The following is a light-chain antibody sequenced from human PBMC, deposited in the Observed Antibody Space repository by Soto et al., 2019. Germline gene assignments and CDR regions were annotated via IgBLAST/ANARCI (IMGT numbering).Light chain of an antibody. CDR1: QSVSSY. J-gene: IGKJ1*01. V-gene: IGKV3-11*01. Sequence: EIVLTPSPATLSLSPGERATLSCRASQSVSSYLAWYQQKPRQAPRLLIYDASNRATGIPARFSGSGSGTDFTLTISSLEPEDFAVYYCQQRSNWPPWTFGQGTKVDIK. CDR3: QQRSNWPPWT. CDR2: DAS.